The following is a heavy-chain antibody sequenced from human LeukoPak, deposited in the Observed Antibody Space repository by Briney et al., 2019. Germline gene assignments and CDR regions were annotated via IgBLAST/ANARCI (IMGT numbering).Heavy chain of an antibody. CDR2: IIHIFGTA. CDR1: GGTFSSYA. Sequence: SVKVSCKASGGTFSSYAISWVRQAPGQGLEWMGGIIHIFGTANYAQKFQGRVTITADESTSTAYMELSSLRSEDTAVYYCARNYYGSGSYIGDDYWGQGTLITVSS. J-gene: IGHJ4*02. D-gene: IGHD3-10*01. CDR3: ARNYYGSGSYIGDDY. V-gene: IGHV1-69*01.